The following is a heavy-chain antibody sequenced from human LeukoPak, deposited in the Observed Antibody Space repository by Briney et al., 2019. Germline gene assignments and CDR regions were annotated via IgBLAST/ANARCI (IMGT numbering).Heavy chain of an antibody. V-gene: IGHV4-34*01. D-gene: IGHD3-10*01. CDR1: GGSFSGYY. CDR3: ARGTMVRGVIRHFDY. Sequence: KPSETLSLTCAVYGGSFSGYYWSWIRQPPGKGLEWIGEINHSGSTTYNPSLKSRVTISVDTSKNQLSLKLSSVTAADTAVYYCARGTMVRGVIRHFDYWGQGTLVTVSS. CDR2: INHSGST. J-gene: IGHJ4*02.